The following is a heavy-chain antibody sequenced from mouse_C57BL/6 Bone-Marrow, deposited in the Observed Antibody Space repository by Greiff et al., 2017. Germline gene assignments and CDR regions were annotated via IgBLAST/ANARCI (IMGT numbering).Heavy chain of an antibody. CDR2: IHPNSGST. CDR3: ARVHYYGSSYVYAMDY. CDR1: GYTFTSYW. J-gene: IGHJ4*01. V-gene: IGHV1-64*01. D-gene: IGHD1-1*01. Sequence: VQLQQPGAELVKPGASVKLSCKASGYTFTSYWMHWVQQRPGQGLEWIGMIHPNSGSTNYNEKFKSKATLTVDKSSSTAYLQLSSLTSEDSAVYYCARVHYYGSSYVYAMDYWGQGTSVTVSS.